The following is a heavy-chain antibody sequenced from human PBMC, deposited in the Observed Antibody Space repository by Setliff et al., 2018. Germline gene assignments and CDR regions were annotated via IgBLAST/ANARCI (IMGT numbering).Heavy chain of an antibody. CDR3: ARIRGPTGNCQEAFDI. J-gene: IGHJ3*02. V-gene: IGHV4-59*01. D-gene: IGHD1-1*01. CDR2: IFYSGNT. CDR1: GGSMTSYY. Sequence: SESLSLTCTVSGGSMTSYYWTWIRQPPGEGLEWIGYIFYSGNTEYNPSLKSRVTISVDTSKSQFSLKLTSVTAADTAVYYCARIRGPTGNCQEAFDIWSEGTMVTVSS.